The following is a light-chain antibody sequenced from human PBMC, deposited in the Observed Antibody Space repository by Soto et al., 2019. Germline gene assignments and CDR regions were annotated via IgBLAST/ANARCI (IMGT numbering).Light chain of an antibody. CDR1: HNVRSD. CDR3: QQFSSYPLT. CDR2: AAS. V-gene: IGKV1-17*01. J-gene: IGKJ4*01. Sequence: QMTQSPSSLSASVGERISITCRASHNVRSDFSWYQQKPGQAPKLLIYAASNLYTGVPSRFSGSRSGTEFTLTISSLQPEDFAVYYCQQFSSYPLTFGRGTKVDIK.